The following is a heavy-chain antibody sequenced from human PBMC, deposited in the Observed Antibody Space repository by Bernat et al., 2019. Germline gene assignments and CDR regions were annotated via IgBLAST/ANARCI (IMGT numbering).Heavy chain of an antibody. CDR1: GFTFSSYE. D-gene: IGHD6-19*01. CDR3: ARDLSRTGYSSGH. J-gene: IGHJ4*02. CDR2: ISSSGSTI. V-gene: IGHV3-48*03. Sequence: EVQLVESGGGLVQPGGSLRLSCAASGFTFSSYEMNWVRQAPGKGLEWVSYISSSGSTIYYADSVKGRFTISRDNAKNSLYLQMNSLRAEDTAVYYCARDLSRTGYSSGHGGQGTLVTVSS.